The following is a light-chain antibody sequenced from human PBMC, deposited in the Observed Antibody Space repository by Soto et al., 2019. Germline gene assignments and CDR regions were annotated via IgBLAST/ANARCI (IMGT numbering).Light chain of an antibody. CDR3: LLGFRYFWA. CDR2: AAS. Sequence: DIQMTQSPSSVSASVGDRVTITCRASQGISSWLAWYQQKPGKAPKLLIYAASSLQSGVPSRFSGSGSGTDFTLTISSLQPEDFATYDCLLGFRYFWAFXQGTKLDIK. V-gene: IGKV1-12*01. CDR1: QGISSW. J-gene: IGKJ1*01.